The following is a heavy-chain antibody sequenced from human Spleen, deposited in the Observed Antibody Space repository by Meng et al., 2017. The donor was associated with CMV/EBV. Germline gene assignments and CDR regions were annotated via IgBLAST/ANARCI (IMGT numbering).Heavy chain of an antibody. CDR3: ARDRLPYWYFDL. CDR1: GFTFGSYR. J-gene: IGHJ2*01. V-gene: IGHV3-7*01. Sequence: GGSLRLSCAASGFTFGSYRMHWVRQAPGKGLEWVANIKQDGSEKYYVDSVKGRFTISRDNAKNSLYLQMNSLRAEDTAVYYCARDRLPYWYFDLWGRGTLVTVSS. CDR2: IKQDGSEK.